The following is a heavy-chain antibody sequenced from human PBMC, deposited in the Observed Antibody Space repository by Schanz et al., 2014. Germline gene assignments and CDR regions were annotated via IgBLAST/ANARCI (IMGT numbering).Heavy chain of an antibody. J-gene: IGHJ4*02. V-gene: IGHV3-66*01. CDR3: ARDPGGTKTHGL. CDR1: GFTVSNTY. Sequence: DVQLVESGGGLVQPGGSLRLSCAASGFTVSNTYMSWVRQAPGKGLECVSIIYSDGSTYYVDSVKGRFIISRDNSKNTVYLQMNSLRAEDTAVYYCARDPGGTKTHGLWGQGTLVTVSS. CDR2: IYSDGST. D-gene: IGHD2-15*01.